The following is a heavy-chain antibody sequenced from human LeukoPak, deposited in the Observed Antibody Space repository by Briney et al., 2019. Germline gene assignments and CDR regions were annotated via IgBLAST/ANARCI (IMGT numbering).Heavy chain of an antibody. V-gene: IGHV3-48*01. CDR2: IGTTSGAI. J-gene: IGHJ4*02. CDR3: ARDRVGATDYFDY. D-gene: IGHD1-26*01. Sequence: GGSLRLSCAASGFTFSSYAMSWVRQAPGKGLEWVSYIGTTSGAIYYADSVKGRFTISRDSAKNSLYLQMNSLRAEDTAVYYCARDRVGATDYFDYWGQGTLVTVSS. CDR1: GFTFSSYA.